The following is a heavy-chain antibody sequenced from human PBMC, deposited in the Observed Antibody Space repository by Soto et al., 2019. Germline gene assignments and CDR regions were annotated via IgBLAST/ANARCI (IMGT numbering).Heavy chain of an antibody. CDR3: ARDLGTTIAGPPRRETYGGLHP. CDR2: IIPIIGPA. CDR1: GGTFTYYG. J-gene: IGHJ5*02. D-gene: IGHD3-22*01. V-gene: IGHV1-69*01. Sequence: QVQLVQSGAEVKRPGSSVKLSCKASGGTFTYYGISWVRQAPGQGLEWMGGIIPIIGPATYAQKFQGRVTITADHSTSTAYMQLSSPGSEDTALYYCARDLGTTIAGPPRRETYGGLHPWGQGTLVTVSS.